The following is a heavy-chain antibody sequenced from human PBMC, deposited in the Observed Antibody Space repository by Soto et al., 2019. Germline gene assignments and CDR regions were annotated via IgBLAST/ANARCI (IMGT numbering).Heavy chain of an antibody. Sequence: SETLSLTCTVSGYSISSGYYWGWIRQPPGKGLEWIGSIYHRGSTYYNPSLKSRVTISVDTSKNQFSLKLCSVTAADTAVYYCARSPMVRGVGYAFDIWGQGTMVTVSS. V-gene: IGHV4-38-2*02. CDR3: ARSPMVRGVGYAFDI. CDR2: IYHRGST. CDR1: GYSISSGYY. D-gene: IGHD3-10*01. J-gene: IGHJ3*02.